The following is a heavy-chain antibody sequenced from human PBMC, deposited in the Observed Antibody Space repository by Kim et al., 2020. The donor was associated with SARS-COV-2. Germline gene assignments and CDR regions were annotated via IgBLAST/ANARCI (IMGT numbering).Heavy chain of an antibody. Sequence: SETLSLTCTVSGGSISSYYWSWIRQPPGKGLEWIGYIYYSGSTNYNPSLKSRVTISVDTSKNQFSLKLSSVTAADTAVYYCARYQLPGWYYYGMDVWGQGTTVTVSS. V-gene: IGHV4-59*13. CDR3: ARYQLPGWYYYGMDV. CDR1: GGSISSYY. D-gene: IGHD2-2*01. J-gene: IGHJ6*02. CDR2: IYYSGST.